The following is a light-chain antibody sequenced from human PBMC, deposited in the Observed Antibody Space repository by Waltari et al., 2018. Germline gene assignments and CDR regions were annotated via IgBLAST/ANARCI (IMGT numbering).Light chain of an antibody. Sequence: SPDTLSLSPGESATLSCRASQSFSSTYLAWYQHKPGQAPRLLISGASSRATGIPDRFSGSGSGTDFTLTISRLEPEDFAVYYCHQHGSSPLTFGGGTKVEIK. J-gene: IGKJ4*01. CDR3: HQHGSSPLT. CDR2: GAS. V-gene: IGKV3-20*01. CDR1: QSFSSTY.